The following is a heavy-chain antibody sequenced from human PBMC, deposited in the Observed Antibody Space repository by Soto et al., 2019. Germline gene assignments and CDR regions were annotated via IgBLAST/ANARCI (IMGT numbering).Heavy chain of an antibody. CDR2: IIPIFGTA. Sequence: QVQLVQSGAEVKKPGSSVKVSCKASGGTFSSYAISWVRQAPGQGLEWMGGIIPIFGTANYAQKFQGRVTITADESRRTDYMELSDLRSEDTAMYYCARWYSSGWLGVEVFRGFDPWGQGTLVTVSS. V-gene: IGHV1-69*01. J-gene: IGHJ5*02. CDR1: GGTFSSYA. D-gene: IGHD6-19*01. CDR3: ARWYSSGWLGVEVFRGFDP.